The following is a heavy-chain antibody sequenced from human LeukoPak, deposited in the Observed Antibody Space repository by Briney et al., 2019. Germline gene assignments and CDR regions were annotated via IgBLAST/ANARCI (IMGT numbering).Heavy chain of an antibody. CDR3: ARGSSPFDY. CDR2: HYYSGNT. V-gene: IGHV4-59*12. CDR1: GGSISSYY. J-gene: IGHJ4*02. Sequence: PSETLSLTCTVSGGSISSYYWSWIRQPPGKGLEWIGSHYYSGNTNYNPSLKSRVTISLDTSKNQFSLKLSSVTAADTAVYYRARGSSPFDYWGQGTLVTVSS.